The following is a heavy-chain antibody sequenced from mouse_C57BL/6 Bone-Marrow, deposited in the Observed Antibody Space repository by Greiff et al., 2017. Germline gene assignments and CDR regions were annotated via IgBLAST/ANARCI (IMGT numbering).Heavy chain of an antibody. CDR1: GYTFTSYW. J-gene: IGHJ3*01. CDR3: ARRDYAEPWFAY. CDR2: IHPNSGST. Sequence: VQLQQPGAELVKPGASVKLSCKASGYTFTSYWMHWVKQRPGQGLEWIGMIHPNSGSTNYNEKFKSKATLTVDKSSSTAYMQLSSLTSEDSAVYYCARRDYAEPWFAYRGQGTLGTVSA. D-gene: IGHD2-4*01. V-gene: IGHV1-64*01.